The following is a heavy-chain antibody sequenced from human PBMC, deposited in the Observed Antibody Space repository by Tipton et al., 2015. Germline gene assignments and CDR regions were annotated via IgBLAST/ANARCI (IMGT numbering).Heavy chain of an antibody. J-gene: IGHJ4*02. D-gene: IGHD3-9*01. CDR3: ACHDYDLLTRDYQTVDY. CDR1: AYSISTDYY. V-gene: IGHV4-38-2*01. CDR2: ISHSGST. Sequence: TLSLTCAVSAYSISTDYYWVWIRQPPGKGLEWIGTISHSGSTSYTPSLKSRVTISADTTKNQFSRGLSSVTAADTAVYYCACHDYDLLTRDYQTVDYWGQGTVVAVSS.